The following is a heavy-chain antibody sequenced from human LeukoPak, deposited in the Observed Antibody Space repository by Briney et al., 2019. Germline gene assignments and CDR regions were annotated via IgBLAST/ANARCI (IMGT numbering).Heavy chain of an antibody. CDR2: ISYDGSNK. Sequence: GRSLRLSCAASGFTFSSYAMHWVRQAPGKGLEWVAVISYDGSNKYYADSVKGRFTISRDNSKNTLYLQMNSLRAEDTAVYYCARERGYSYSLDYWGQGTLVTVSS. V-gene: IGHV3-30-3*01. CDR1: GFTFSSYA. J-gene: IGHJ4*02. D-gene: IGHD5-18*01. CDR3: ARERGYSYSLDY.